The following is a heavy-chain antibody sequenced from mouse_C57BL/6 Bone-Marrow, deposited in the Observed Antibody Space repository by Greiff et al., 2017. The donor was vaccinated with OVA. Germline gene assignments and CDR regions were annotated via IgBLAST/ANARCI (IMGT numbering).Heavy chain of an antibody. V-gene: IGHV1-81*01. D-gene: IGHD6-1*01. CDR1: GYTFTSYG. CDR3: ARSVVQASFAY. CDR2: IYPRSGNT. J-gene: IGHJ3*01. Sequence: VKLMESGAELARPGASVKLSCKASGYTFTSYGISWVKQRTGQGLEWIGEIYPRSGNTYYNEKFKGRATLTADKSSSTAYMELRSLTSEDSAVYFCARSVVQASFAYWGQGTLVTVSA.